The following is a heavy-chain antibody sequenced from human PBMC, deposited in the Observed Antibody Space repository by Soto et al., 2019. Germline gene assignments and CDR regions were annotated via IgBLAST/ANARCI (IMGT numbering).Heavy chain of an antibody. D-gene: IGHD6-13*01. CDR1: GFTFSSYG. V-gene: IGHV3-30*18. CDR3: AKDRSRHRQQLVALGMDV. CDR2: ISYDGSNK. J-gene: IGHJ6*02. Sequence: GGSLRLSCAASGFTFSSYGMHWVRQAPGKGLEWVAVISYDGSNKYYADSVKGRFTISRDNSKNTLYLQMNSLRAEDTAVYYCAKDRSRHRQQLVALGMDVWGQGTTVTVSS.